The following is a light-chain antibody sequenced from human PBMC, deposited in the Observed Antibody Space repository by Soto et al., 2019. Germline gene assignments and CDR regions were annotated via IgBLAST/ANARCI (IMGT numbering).Light chain of an antibody. J-gene: IGKJ1*01. V-gene: IGKV1-5*01. CDR2: DAS. CDR1: QSISMF. CDR3: QHYKSYPWT. Sequence: DIQMTQSPSTLSASVGDRVTITCRASQSISMFLAWYQQKPGKAPKLLIYDASNSESGVPSRFSGSGSGTEFSFTISNLQHDDFATYYCQHYKSYPWTFGQGTKVEIK.